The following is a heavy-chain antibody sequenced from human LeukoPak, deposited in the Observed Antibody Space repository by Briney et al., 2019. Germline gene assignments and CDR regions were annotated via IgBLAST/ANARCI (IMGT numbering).Heavy chain of an antibody. CDR3: AFENWFDP. Sequence: ASVKVSCKASGYTFTSYYMHWVRQAPGQGLEWMGIINPSGGSTSYAQKFQGRVTITRDTSASTAYMELSSLRSEDTAVYYCAFENWFDPWGQGTLVTVSS. J-gene: IGHJ5*02. CDR2: INPSGGST. V-gene: IGHV1-46*01. CDR1: GYTFTSYY.